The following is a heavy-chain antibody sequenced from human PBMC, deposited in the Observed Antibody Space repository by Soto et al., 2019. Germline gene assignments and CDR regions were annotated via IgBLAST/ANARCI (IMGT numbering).Heavy chain of an antibody. CDR2: ISDSGGST. CDR1: GFTFTNYA. V-gene: IGHV3-23*01. Sequence: EVQLLESGGGLVQPWGSLRLSCAASGFTFTNYAMNWVRQAPGKGLEWVSAISDSGGSTYYADSVKGRFTLSRDNSKNTLHLEMNSLSAEDTAVYYCAKGRGGVASSFDYWGQGTLVTVS. J-gene: IGHJ4*02. CDR3: AKGRGGVASSFDY. D-gene: IGHD2-15*01.